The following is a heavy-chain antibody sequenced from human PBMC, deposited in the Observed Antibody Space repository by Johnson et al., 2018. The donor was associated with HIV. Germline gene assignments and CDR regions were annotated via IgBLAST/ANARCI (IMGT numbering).Heavy chain of an antibody. V-gene: IGHV3-30*04. D-gene: IGHD2-8*02. CDR1: GFAFSSYA. J-gene: IGHJ3*02. Sequence: QVQLVESGGGLVQPGRSLRLSCTASGFAFSSYALHWVRQAPGQGLEWVAVIPYDGRDTSYADSVTGRVTRSRVHSKNTLSWQRNSLGAEDTAVYYCARGPSKLYWRDVAFDIWGQGTTVNVSS. CDR2: IPYDGRDT. CDR3: ARGPSKLYWRDVAFDI.